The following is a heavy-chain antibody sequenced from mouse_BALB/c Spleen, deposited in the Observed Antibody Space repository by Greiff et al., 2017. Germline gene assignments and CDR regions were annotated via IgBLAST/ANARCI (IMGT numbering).Heavy chain of an antibody. CDR1: GYSITSGYY. V-gene: IGHV3-6*02. CDR2: ISYDGSN. CDR3: ARRTNWDEVDY. J-gene: IGHJ2*01. D-gene: IGHD4-1*02. Sequence: EVHLVESGPGLVKPSQSLSLTCSVTGYSITSGYYWNWIRQFPGNKLEWMGYISYDGSNNYNPSLKNRISITRDTSKNQFFLKLNSVTTEDTATYYCARRTNWDEVDYWGQGTTLTVSS.